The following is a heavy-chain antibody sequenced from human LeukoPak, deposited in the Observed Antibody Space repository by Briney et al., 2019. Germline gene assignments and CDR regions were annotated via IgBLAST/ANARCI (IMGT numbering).Heavy chain of an antibody. CDR1: GFTFDDYA. CDR3: GSGDY. J-gene: IGHJ4*02. CDR2: ISRNSGSI. Sequence: GGSLRLSCAASGFTFDDYAMHWVRQAPGKGLEWVSGISRNSGSIGYADSVKGRFTISRDNAKNSLYLQMNSLRAEDTALYYCGSGDYWGQGTLVTVSS. D-gene: IGHD3-10*01. V-gene: IGHV3-9*01.